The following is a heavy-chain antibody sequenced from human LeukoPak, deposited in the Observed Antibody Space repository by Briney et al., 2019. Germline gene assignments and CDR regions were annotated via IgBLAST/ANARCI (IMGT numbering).Heavy chain of an antibody. Sequence: SQTLSLTCAISGDSVSSNSATWNWIRQSPSRGLEWLGRTSYRSKWYNDYALSVKSRITINPDTSKNQFSLHLNSVTPEDTAVYYCARDLAGFGGYSYGMVDYWGQGTLVTVSS. CDR1: GDSVSSNSAT. CDR3: ARDLAGFGGYSYGMVDY. CDR2: TSYRSKWYN. D-gene: IGHD5-18*01. J-gene: IGHJ4*02. V-gene: IGHV6-1*01.